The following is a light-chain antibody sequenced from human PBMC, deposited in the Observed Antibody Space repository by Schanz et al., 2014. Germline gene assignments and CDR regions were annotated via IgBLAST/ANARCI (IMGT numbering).Light chain of an antibody. CDR2: GAS. CDR3: QQGSNWPYT. J-gene: IGKJ2*01. CDR1: QSVSGSY. Sequence: EIVLTQSPATLSLSPGERATLSCGASQSVSGSYLAWYQQKPGQAPRLLIYGASSRATGIPDRFSGSGSGTDFTLTISSLEPEDFAVYYCQQGSNWPYTFGQGTKLEIK. V-gene: IGKV3D-20*02.